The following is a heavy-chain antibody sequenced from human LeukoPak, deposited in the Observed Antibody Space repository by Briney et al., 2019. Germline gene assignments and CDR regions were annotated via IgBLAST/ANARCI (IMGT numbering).Heavy chain of an antibody. D-gene: IGHD3-9*01. CDR2: IYYSGST. J-gene: IGHJ4*02. CDR3: ARSPDSHRLRYFDWSLNFDY. Sequence: SESLSLTCTVSGGSISSYYWSWIRQPPGKGLEWIGYIYYSGSTNYNPSLKSRVTISVDTSKNQFSLKLSSVTAADTAVYYCARSPDSHRLRYFDWSLNFDYWGQGTLVTVSS. CDR1: GGSISSYY. V-gene: IGHV4-59*01.